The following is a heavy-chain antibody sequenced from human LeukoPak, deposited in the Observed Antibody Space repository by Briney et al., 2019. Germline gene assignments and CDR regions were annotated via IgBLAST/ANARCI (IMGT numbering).Heavy chain of an antibody. CDR3: ARVTAPNVLRYFDWLYGMDV. CDR1: GYTFTSYG. D-gene: IGHD3-9*01. CDR2: ISAYNGNT. J-gene: IGHJ6*02. Sequence: ASVKVSCKASGYTFTSYGISWVRQAPGQGLEWMGWISAYNGNTNYAQKLQGRVTMTTDTSTSTAYMELRSLRSDDTAVYYCARVTAPNVLRYFDWLYGMDVWGQGTTVTVSS. V-gene: IGHV1-18*01.